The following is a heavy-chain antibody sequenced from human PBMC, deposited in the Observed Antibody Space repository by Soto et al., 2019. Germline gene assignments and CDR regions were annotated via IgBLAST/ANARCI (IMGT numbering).Heavy chain of an antibody. D-gene: IGHD2-15*01. CDR2: LTVTGDSA. CDR3: AQYGCSYLACYPCYYYGGV. CDR1: GFRLSDSA. Sequence: EVQLLESGGGLVQPGGSLRLSCAASGFRLSDSAVSWVRQAPGKGLEWVSSLTVTGDSAFYSDSVKGRFTISRDISKSTLYLRMMRLRAEDTGVYYCAQYGCSYLACYPCYYYGGVWGRGATVPVSS. V-gene: IGHV3-23*01. J-gene: IGHJ6*03.